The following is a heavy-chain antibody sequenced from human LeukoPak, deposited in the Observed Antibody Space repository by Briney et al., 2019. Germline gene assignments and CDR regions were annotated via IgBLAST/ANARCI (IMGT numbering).Heavy chain of an antibody. CDR2: IYYSGST. CDR3: ALYAIPGYYGMDV. V-gene: IGHV4-59*01. J-gene: IGHJ6*02. Sequence: SETLSLTCTVSGGSISSYYWSWIRQPPGKGPEWIGYIYYSGSTNYNPSLKSRVTISVDTSKNQFSLRLSSVTAADTAVYYCALYAIPGYYGMDVWGQGTTVTVSS. D-gene: IGHD2-8*01. CDR1: GGSISSYY.